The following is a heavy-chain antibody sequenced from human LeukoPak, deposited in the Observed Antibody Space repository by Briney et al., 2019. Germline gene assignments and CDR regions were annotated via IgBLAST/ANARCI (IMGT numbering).Heavy chain of an antibody. Sequence: PGGSLRLSCAASGFTVSSYYMSWVRQAPGKGLEWVSVIYSGGSTYYADSVKGRFTISRDNSKNTLYLQMNSLRAEDTAVYYCASPIVGATTGGYWGQGTLVTVSS. CDR1: GFTVSSYY. CDR2: IYSGGST. CDR3: ASPIVGATTGGY. D-gene: IGHD1-26*01. J-gene: IGHJ4*02. V-gene: IGHV3-53*01.